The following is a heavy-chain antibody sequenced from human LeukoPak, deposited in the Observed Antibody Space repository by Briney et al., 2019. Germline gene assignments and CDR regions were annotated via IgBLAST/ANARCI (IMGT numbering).Heavy chain of an antibody. D-gene: IGHD3-22*01. CDR3: ARVRRYDSSGDDAFDI. CDR2: IYYSGST. CDR1: GGSISSYY. Sequence: PSETLSLTCTVSGGSISSYYWSWIRQPPGKGLEWIGYIYYSGSTNYNPSLKSRVTISVDTSKNQFSLKLSSVTAADTAVYYCARVRRYDSSGDDAFDIWGQGTMVTVSS. V-gene: IGHV4-59*01. J-gene: IGHJ3*02.